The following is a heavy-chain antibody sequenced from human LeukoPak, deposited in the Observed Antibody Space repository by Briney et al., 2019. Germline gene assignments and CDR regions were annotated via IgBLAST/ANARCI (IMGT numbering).Heavy chain of an antibody. D-gene: IGHD4-11*01. CDR1: GGTFSSYA. Sequence: SVNVSCKASGGTFSSYAISWVRQAPGQGLEWMGGIIPIFGTANYAQKFQGRVTITADKSTSTAYMELSSLRSEDTAVYYCARGTTTVSPPYYYGMDVWGKGTTVTVSS. CDR2: IIPIFGTA. V-gene: IGHV1-69*06. J-gene: IGHJ6*04. CDR3: ARGTTTVSPPYYYGMDV.